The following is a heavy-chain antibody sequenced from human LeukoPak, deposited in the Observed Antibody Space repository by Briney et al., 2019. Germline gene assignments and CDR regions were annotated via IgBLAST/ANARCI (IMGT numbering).Heavy chain of an antibody. J-gene: IGHJ4*02. V-gene: IGHV3-48*03. Sequence: GGSLGLSCAGSGFTFSSYQMHWVRQAPGKGLEWVSYIKNGGSTIFYADSVKGRFTISRDDAKKSLYLQMNTLRAEDTAIYYCARETRGAFDYWGQGTLVTVSS. CDR3: ARETRGAFDY. D-gene: IGHD4/OR15-4a*01. CDR1: GFTFSSYQ. CDR2: IKNGGSTI.